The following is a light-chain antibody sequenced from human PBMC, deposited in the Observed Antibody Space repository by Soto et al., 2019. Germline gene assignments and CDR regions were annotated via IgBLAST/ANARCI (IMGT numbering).Light chain of an antibody. Sequence: QSALTQPPSVSGSPGQSVTIPCSGTSSDVGSYNRVSWYQQPPGTAPKLMIYEVSNRPSGVPGRFSGSKTGNTASLTISGLQAEDEADYYCSSYTTSYTWVFGGGTKLTVL. J-gene: IGLJ3*02. CDR3: SSYTTSYTWV. CDR1: SSDVGSYNR. CDR2: EVS. V-gene: IGLV2-18*02.